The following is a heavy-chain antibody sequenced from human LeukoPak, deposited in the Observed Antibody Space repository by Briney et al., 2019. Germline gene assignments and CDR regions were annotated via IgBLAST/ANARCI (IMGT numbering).Heavy chain of an antibody. D-gene: IGHD5-24*01. CDR3: ARGGRWLQRTYYYGMDV. V-gene: IGHV4-34*01. Sequence: SETLFLTCAVYGGSFSGYYWSWIRQPPGKGLEWIGEINHSGSTNYNPSLKSRVTISVDTSKNQFSLKLSSVTAADTAVYHCARGGRWLQRTYYYGMDVWGQGTTVTVSS. J-gene: IGHJ6*02. CDR2: INHSGST. CDR1: GGSFSGYY.